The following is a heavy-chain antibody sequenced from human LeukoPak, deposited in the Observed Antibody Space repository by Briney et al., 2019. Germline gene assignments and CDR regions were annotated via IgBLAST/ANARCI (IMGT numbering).Heavy chain of an antibody. J-gene: IGHJ6*02. Sequence: PSETLSLTCTVSGGSISSYYWSWIRQPPGKGLEWIGYIYYSGSTNYNPSLKSRVTISVDTSKNQFSLKLSSVTAADTAVYYCARDGAPYGMDVWGQGTTVTVSS. D-gene: IGHD3-16*01. V-gene: IGHV4-59*01. CDR1: GGSISSYY. CDR2: IYYSGST. CDR3: ARDGAPYGMDV.